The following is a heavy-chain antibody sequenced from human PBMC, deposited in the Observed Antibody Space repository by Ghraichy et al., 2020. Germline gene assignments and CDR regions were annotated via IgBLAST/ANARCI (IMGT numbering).Heavy chain of an antibody. D-gene: IGHD3-16*01. CDR1: GFTFGSFA. CDR3: ARGQWGSSKFHFED. V-gene: IGHV3-30*03. J-gene: IGHJ4*02. Sequence: GGSLRLSCAASGFTFGSFAMHWVRQAPGKGLEWLTIISFDGTNEHYADSVRGRFTISRDNSKNTLYLQMNSLSAEDTAVYYCARGQWGSSKFHFEDWGPGTLVTVSS. CDR2: ISFDGTNE.